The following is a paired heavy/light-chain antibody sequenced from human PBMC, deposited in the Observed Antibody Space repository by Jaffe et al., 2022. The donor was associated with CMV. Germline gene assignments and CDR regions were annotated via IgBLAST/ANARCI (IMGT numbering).Light chain of an antibody. CDR2: YDS. CDR3: QVWDGNSVHVV. CDR1: NIGSKS. J-gene: IGLJ2*01. V-gene: IGLV3-21*04. Sequence: SYVLTQPPSVSVAPGKTATITCGGNNIGSKSVHWYQYKPGQAPVLVIYYDSDRPSGIPERFSGSKSENTATLTISGVEAGDEADYYCQVWDGNSVHVVFGGGTKLTVL.
Heavy chain of an antibody. V-gene: IGHV6-1*01. CDR1: GDSVSSNSAA. CDR2: TFYRSKWYN. CDR3: ARGASITGIDY. Sequence: QVQLRQSGPGLLEPSQTLSLTCAITGDSVSSNSAAWNWIRLSPSRGLEWLGRTFYRSKWYNDYAVSVKGRITINPDTSKNQFSLQLNSVTPDDTAMYYCARGASITGIDYWGQGTLVTVSS. D-gene: IGHD1-20*01. J-gene: IGHJ4*02.